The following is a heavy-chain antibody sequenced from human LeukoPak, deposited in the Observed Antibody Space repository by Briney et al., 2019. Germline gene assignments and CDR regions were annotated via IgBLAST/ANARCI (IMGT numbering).Heavy chain of an antibody. CDR1: GGSISSYY. D-gene: IGHD6-13*01. Sequence: SETLPLTCTVSGGSISSYYWSWIRQPAGKGLEWIGRIYTSGSTNYNPSLKSRVTMSVDTSKNQFSLKLSSVTAADTAVYYCARDTSSWYGNYYYYMDVWGKGTTVTVSS. J-gene: IGHJ6*03. CDR2: IYTSGST. V-gene: IGHV4-4*07. CDR3: ARDTSSWYGNYYYYMDV.